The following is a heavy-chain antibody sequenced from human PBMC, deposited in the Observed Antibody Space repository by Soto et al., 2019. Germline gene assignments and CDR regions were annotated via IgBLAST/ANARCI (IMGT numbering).Heavy chain of an antibody. CDR1: GYTFTSYG. D-gene: IGHD2-15*01. Sequence: TSVKVSCKASGYTFTSYGISGVRQAPGQGLEWMGWISAYNGNTNYAQKLQGRVTMTTDTSTSTAYMELRSLRSDDTAVYYCARDESASLAFDIWGQGTMVTVSS. J-gene: IGHJ3*02. CDR2: ISAYNGNT. CDR3: ARDESASLAFDI. V-gene: IGHV1-18*01.